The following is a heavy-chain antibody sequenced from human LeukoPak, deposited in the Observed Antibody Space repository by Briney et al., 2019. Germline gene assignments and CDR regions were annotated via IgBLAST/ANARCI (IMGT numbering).Heavy chain of an antibody. CDR2: ISYSGST. D-gene: IGHD3-3*01. J-gene: IGHJ4*02. CDR1: GGSVSSGNYY. V-gene: IGHV4-61*01. Sequence: SETLSLTCTVSGGSVSSGNYYWSWIRQPPGKGLEWIVYISYSGSTNYSPSLKSRVTISVDTSKNQSSLKLSSVTAADTAVYYCARVYSSPDQYYDFWSGYYTFDYWGQGTLVTVSS. CDR3: ARVYSSPDQYYDFWSGYYTFDY.